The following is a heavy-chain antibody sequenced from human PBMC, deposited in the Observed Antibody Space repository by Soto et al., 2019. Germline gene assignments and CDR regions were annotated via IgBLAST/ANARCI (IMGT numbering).Heavy chain of an antibody. CDR2: ITGSGDTT. CDR3: AKSRTDFGSYKPWDS. D-gene: IGHD3-3*01. V-gene: IGHV3-23*01. CDR1: GFTFATYT. J-gene: IGHJ4*02. Sequence: EVQLLESGGQLIQPGESLRLSCTASGFTFATYTMSWLRQAPGKGLEWVSAITGSGDTTNYADSVKGRFTISRDNSRNTLYLQMDSLRAEDAAIYYCAKSRTDFGSYKPWDSWGQGTLVTVSS.